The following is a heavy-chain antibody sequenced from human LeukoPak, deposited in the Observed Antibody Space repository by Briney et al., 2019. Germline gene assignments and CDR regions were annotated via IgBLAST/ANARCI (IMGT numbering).Heavy chain of an antibody. CDR2: IIPIIGTA. CDR3: ARGDYPYDSSGYSFDY. J-gene: IGHJ4*02. V-gene: IGHV1-69*05. D-gene: IGHD3-22*01. Sequence: SVKVSCKASGGTFSSYAISWVRQAPGQGLEWMGGIIPIIGTANYAQKFQGRVTITTDESTSTAYMELSSLRSEDTAVYYCARGDYPYDSSGYSFDYWGQGTLVTVSS. CDR1: GGTFSSYA.